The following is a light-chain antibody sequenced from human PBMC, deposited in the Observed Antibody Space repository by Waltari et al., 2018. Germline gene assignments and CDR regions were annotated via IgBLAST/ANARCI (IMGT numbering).Light chain of an antibody. Sequence: DIVMTQSPDSLVVSLGERATINCKSSRNLLYSHNNKDFLAWYQQKPGQPPKLLIYGASTRESGVPDRFTGSGSGTDFSRTISSLQAEDVAVYYCQQYYGTPYTFGQGTKLEIK. CDR1: RNLLYSHNNKDF. CDR2: GAS. V-gene: IGKV4-1*01. CDR3: QQYYGTPYT. J-gene: IGKJ2*01.